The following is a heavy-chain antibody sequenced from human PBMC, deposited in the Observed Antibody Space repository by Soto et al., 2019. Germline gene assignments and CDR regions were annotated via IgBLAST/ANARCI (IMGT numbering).Heavy chain of an antibody. CDR1: GRTFSSYA. D-gene: IGHD6-13*01. Sequence: QVQLVQAGAEVKKPGSSVKVSCTASGRTFSSYAISCVRQAPGQGLEWMGGIIPICCTANYEQKFQGRVMLTADESTSTADLERSRLRSEDTALYYSWRSLSAASHFDYGCQGPVVSASS. V-gene: IGHV1-69*01. CDR3: WRSLSAASHFDY. CDR2: IIPICCTA. J-gene: IGHJ4*02.